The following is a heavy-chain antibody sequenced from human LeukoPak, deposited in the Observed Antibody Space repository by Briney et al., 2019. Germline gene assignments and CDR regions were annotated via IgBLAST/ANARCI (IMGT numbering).Heavy chain of an antibody. CDR2: SSGDNT. CDR1: GFTISSDA. CDR3: AKRRSINTGPFES. D-gene: IGHD1-14*01. Sequence: GGSLILSCVASGFTISSDAMTWVRQAPGKGLEWLSASSGDNTYYRDSVRGRFTICRDAYKNVLYLQMNSLRAEDTAMYYCAKRRSINTGPFESWGQGTLVTVSS. V-gene: IGHV3-23*01. J-gene: IGHJ4*02.